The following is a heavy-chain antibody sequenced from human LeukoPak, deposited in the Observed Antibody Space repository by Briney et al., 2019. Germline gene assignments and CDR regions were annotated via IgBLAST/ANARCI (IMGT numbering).Heavy chain of an antibody. Sequence: SETLSLTCTVSGGSVSSGSYYWSWIRQPPGKGLEWIGYIYYSGSTNYNPSLKSRVTISVDTSKNQFSLKLSSVTAADTAVYYCARGPRGYCSSTSCYPLDYWGQGTLVTVSS. CDR2: IYYSGST. D-gene: IGHD2-2*01. J-gene: IGHJ4*02. V-gene: IGHV4-61*01. CDR3: ARGPRGYCSSTSCYPLDY. CDR1: GGSVSSGSYY.